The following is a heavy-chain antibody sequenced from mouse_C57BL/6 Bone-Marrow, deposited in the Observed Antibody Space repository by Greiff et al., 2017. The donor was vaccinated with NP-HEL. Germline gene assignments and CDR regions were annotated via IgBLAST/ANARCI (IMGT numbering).Heavy chain of an antibody. CDR1: GFSLTSYG. D-gene: IGHD1-1*01. V-gene: IGHV2-2*01. CDR2: IWSGGST. J-gene: IGHJ4*01. Sequence: QVQLKQSGPGLVQPSQSLSITCTVSGFSLTSYGVHWVRQSPGKGLEWLGVIWSGGSTDYNAAFISRLSLSKDNSKSQVFFKMNSLQADDTAIYYCARRSGSSPYSMDYWGQGTSVTVSS. CDR3: ARRSGSSPYSMDY.